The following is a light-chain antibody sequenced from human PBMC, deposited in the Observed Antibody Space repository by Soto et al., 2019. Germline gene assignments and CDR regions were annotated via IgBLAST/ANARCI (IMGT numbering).Light chain of an antibody. CDR3: QQYGSSPWT. CDR1: QSVRNNY. Sequence: EIVLTQSPGTLSLSPGERATLSCRASQSVRNNYLAWYQQKPGQAPRLLIYAASGRATGIPDRFSGSGSGTGFTLTIIRLEPEDSAVYHCQQYGSSPWTFGQGTKVEIK. J-gene: IGKJ1*01. CDR2: AAS. V-gene: IGKV3-20*01.